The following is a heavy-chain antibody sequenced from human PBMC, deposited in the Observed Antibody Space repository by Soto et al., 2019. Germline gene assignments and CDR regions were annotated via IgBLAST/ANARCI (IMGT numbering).Heavy chain of an antibody. V-gene: IGHV1-2*02. D-gene: IGHD1-26*01. Sequence: SVKVSCKASGYTFTGHYIHWVRQAPEQGPEWMGEIGPESGATRYAQKFQGRVTMTRDTSITTVYMELKNLSPDDTAVYYCGRGRSGQILVFLWGQGSPGTV. J-gene: IGHJ4*02. CDR1: GYTFTGHY. CDR3: GRGRSGQILVFL. CDR2: IGPESGAT.